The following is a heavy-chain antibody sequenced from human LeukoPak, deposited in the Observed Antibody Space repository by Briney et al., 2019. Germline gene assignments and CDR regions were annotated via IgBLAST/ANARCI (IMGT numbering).Heavy chain of an antibody. J-gene: IGHJ6*02. CDR3: ARDWRNGAHPYYGMDV. CDR1: GGSFSGYY. CDR2: INHSGST. D-gene: IGHD3-10*01. Sequence: SETLSLTCAVYGGSFSGYYWSWIRQPPGKGLEWIGEINHSGSTNYNPSLKSRVTISVDTSKNQFSLKLSSVTAADTAVYYCARDWRNGAHPYYGMDVWGQGTTVTVSS. V-gene: IGHV4-34*01.